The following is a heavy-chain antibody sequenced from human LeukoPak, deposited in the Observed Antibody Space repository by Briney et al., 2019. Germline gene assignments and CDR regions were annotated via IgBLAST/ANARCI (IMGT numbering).Heavy chain of an antibody. CDR2: ICASGST. V-gene: IGHV4-59*10. D-gene: IGHD2-2*01. CDR1: GGSFSGYY. CDR3: ARHRSSSLDI. J-gene: IGHJ3*02. Sequence: SETLSLTCAVYGGSFSGYYWSWIRQPAGKGLEWIGRICASGSTNYNPSLKSRVTMSVDTSKNQFSLKLSSVTAADTAVYYCARHRSSSLDIWGQGTMVTVSS.